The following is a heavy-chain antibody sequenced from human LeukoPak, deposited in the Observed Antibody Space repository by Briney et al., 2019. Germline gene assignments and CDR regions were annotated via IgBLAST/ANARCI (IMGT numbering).Heavy chain of an antibody. D-gene: IGHD2-2*01. CDR3: AKDLDCSSTSCYPDY. Sequence: GGSLRLSCAASGFTFDDYAMHWVRQAPGKGLEWVSGISWNSGSIGYADSVKGRFTISRDNSKNTLYLQMNSLRAEDTAVYYCAKDLDCSSTSCYPDYWGQGTLVTVSS. CDR1: GFTFDDYA. V-gene: IGHV3-9*01. CDR2: ISWNSGSI. J-gene: IGHJ4*02.